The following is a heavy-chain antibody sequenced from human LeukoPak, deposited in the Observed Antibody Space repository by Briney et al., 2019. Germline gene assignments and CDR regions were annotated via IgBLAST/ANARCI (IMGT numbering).Heavy chain of an antibody. Sequence: PGGSLRLSCAASGFTVSSNYMSWVRQAPGKGLEWVSVISDSGSITYYADSVKGRFTISRDNSKNTLFLQMNSLRADDTAVYYCAKDARRTSGWYFFDYWGQGSLVTVSS. J-gene: IGHJ4*02. CDR3: AKDARRTSGWYFFDY. CDR2: ISDSGSIT. D-gene: IGHD6-19*01. V-gene: IGHV3-23*01. CDR1: GFTVSSNY.